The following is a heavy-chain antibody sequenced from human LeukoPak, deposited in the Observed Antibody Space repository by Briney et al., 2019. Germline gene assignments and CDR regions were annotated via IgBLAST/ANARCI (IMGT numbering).Heavy chain of an antibody. V-gene: IGHV4-59*01. CDR3: ARVEYSISFDY. CDR2: IYYSGST. J-gene: IGHJ4*02. D-gene: IGHD6-6*01. CDR1: GGSISSYY. Sequence: TSETLSLTCTVSGGSISSYYWSWIRQPPGKGLEWIGYIYYSGSTNYNPSLKSRVTISVDTSKNQFSLKLSSVTAADTAVYYCARVEYSISFDYWGQGTLVAVSS.